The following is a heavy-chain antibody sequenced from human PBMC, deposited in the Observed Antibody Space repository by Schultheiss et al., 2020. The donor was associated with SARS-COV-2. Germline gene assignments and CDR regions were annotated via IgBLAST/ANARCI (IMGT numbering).Heavy chain of an antibody. Sequence: GGSLRLSCAASGFTFSGYNMDWVRQAPGKGLEWVSGISGSGGSTYYADSVKGRFTISRDNSKNTLYLQMNSLRAEDTAVYYCVSWIALNPHWGQGTLVTVSS. CDR1: GFTFSGYN. CDR3: VSWIALNPH. CDR2: ISGSGGST. V-gene: IGHV3-23*01. D-gene: IGHD5-12*01. J-gene: IGHJ4*02.